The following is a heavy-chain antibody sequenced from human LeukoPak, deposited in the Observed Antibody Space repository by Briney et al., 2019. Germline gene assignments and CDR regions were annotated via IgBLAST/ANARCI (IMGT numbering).Heavy chain of an antibody. CDR3: ARGRRGRQTVVVIPDAFDL. CDR1: GYTPTNYD. J-gene: IGHJ3*01. V-gene: IGHV1-8*03. CDR2: INPNSGET. Sequence: ASVKVSCKTSGYTPTNYDINWVRPATGQGVAWVGWINPNSGETVYAQKFQGRVTITRNTSIGTAYVELSGLRSDDTAVYYCARGRRGRQTVVVIPDAFDLWGQGTMVTVSS. D-gene: IGHD3-22*01.